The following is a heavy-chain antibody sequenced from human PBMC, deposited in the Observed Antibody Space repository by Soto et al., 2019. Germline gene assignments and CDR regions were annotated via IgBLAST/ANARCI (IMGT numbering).Heavy chain of an antibody. D-gene: IGHD7-27*01. V-gene: IGHV3-30*03. CDR3: ARSLLGPMAFDM. J-gene: IGHJ3*02. CDR2: ISYDGSNK. CDR1: GFTFSSYG. Sequence: GGSLRLSCAASGFTFSSYGMHWVRQAPGKGLEWVAVISYDGSNKYYADSVKGRFTISRDNSKNTLYLQMNSLRDEDTAIYYCARSLLGPMAFDMWGHGTLVTVSS.